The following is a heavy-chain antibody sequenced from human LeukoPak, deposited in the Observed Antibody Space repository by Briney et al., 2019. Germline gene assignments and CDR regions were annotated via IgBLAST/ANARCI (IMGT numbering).Heavy chain of an antibody. Sequence: SETLSLTCTVSGGSISSYYWSWIRQPPGKGLEWIGYIYYSGSTKYNPSLKIRVTISVDTSKNQFSLKLSSVTAADTAVYYCARVPPGTSHFDYWGQGTLVTVSS. CDR3: ARVPPGTSHFDY. CDR1: GGSISSYY. V-gene: IGHV4-59*01. CDR2: IYYSGST. D-gene: IGHD1-7*01. J-gene: IGHJ4*02.